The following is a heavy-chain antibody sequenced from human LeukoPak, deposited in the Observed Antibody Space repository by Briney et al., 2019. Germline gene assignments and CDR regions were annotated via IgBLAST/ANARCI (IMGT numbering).Heavy chain of an antibody. V-gene: IGHV1-69*04. CDR3: ARVAAPTYYDFWSGQGDAFDI. CDR2: IIPILGIA. CDR1: GGTFSSYA. J-gene: IGHJ3*02. D-gene: IGHD3-3*01. Sequence: GSSVKVSCKASGGTFSSYAISWVRQAPGQGLEWMGRIIPILGIANYAQKFQGRVTITADKSTSTAYMELSSLRSEDTAVYYCARVAAPTYYDFWSGQGDAFDIWGQGTMVTVSS.